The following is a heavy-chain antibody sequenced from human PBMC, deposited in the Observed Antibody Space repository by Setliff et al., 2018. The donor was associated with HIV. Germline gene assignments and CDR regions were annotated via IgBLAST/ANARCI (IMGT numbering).Heavy chain of an antibody. Sequence: SETLSLTCTVSGDSISGYSWNWIRQPPGRGLEWIGYVYASGETNYNPSLKSRVTVSTDTSRNQFFLNLNYATAADTAVYFCARRVLQDSTITSSNWFDSWGQGTLVTVSS. D-gene: IGHD2-2*01. CDR3: ARRVLQDSTITSSNWFDS. CDR1: GDSISGYS. J-gene: IGHJ5*01. CDR2: VYASGET. V-gene: IGHV4-4*09.